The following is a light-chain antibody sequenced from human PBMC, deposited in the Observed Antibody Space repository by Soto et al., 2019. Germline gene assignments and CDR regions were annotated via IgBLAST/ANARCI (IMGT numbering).Light chain of an antibody. J-gene: IGKJ5*01. CDR1: QSISTY. Sequence: MTQSPSSLSASVGDRVTFTCRASQSISTYLDWYLQKPGQSPQLLIYLGSNRASGVPDRFSGSGSGTDFTLSISTVEAGDVGVYYCMQALQAPITFGQGTRLEIK. CDR2: LGS. CDR3: MQALQAPIT. V-gene: IGKV2-28*01.